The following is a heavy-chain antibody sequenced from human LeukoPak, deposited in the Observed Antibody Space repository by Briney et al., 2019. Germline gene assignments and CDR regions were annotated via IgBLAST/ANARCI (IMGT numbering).Heavy chain of an antibody. CDR1: GFTFSSHE. V-gene: IGHV3-66*01. CDR2: IYSGGDT. J-gene: IGHJ4*02. Sequence: GGSLRLSCAASGFTFSSHEMNWVRQAPGKGLEWVSVIYSGGDTYYADSVKGRFTISRDNSKNTLYLQVNSLRAEDTAVYYCARRSGEGYFDCWGQGTLVTVSS. D-gene: IGHD1-26*01. CDR3: ARRSGEGYFDC.